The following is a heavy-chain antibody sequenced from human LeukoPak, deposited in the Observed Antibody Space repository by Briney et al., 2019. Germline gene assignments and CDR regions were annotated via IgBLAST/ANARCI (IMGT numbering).Heavy chain of an antibody. Sequence: PSETLSLTCTVSGGSISSSSYYWGRIRQPPGKGLEWIGSIYYSGSTYYNPSLKSRVTISVDTSKNQFSLKLSSVTAADTAVYYCARPITRGIEDAFDIWGQGTMVTVSS. CDR3: ARPITRGIEDAFDI. CDR2: IYYSGST. J-gene: IGHJ3*02. CDR1: GGSISSSSYY. D-gene: IGHD3-10*01. V-gene: IGHV4-39*01.